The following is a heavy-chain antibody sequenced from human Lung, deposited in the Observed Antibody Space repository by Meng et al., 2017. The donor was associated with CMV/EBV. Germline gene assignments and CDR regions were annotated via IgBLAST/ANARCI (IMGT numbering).Heavy chain of an antibody. CDR2: IRDTGYSK. V-gene: IGHV3-30*02. CDR3: AKDMTTTYYYYGMDV. D-gene: IGHD4-11*01. CDR1: GFTFSTFC. J-gene: IGHJ6*02. Sequence: SCAASGFTFSTFCIHWVRQAPGKGLEWVAFIRDTGYSKYYADSVKGRFTISRDNYKNTLYLQMNSLTAEDTAVYYCAKDMTTTYYYYGMDVWGQGXTVTVSS.